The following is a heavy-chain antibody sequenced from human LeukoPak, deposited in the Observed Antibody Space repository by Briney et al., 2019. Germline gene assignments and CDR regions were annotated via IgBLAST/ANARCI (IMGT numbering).Heavy chain of an antibody. CDR3: ARGLTTGTTILWFDS. D-gene: IGHD1-1*01. J-gene: IGHJ5*01. CDR2: TSAYNVNT. CDR1: GYTFTSFG. Sequence: ASVKVSCKTSGYTFTSFGISWVRQAPGQGLEWMGWTSAYNVNTHYAQNLQGRVTVTSDPSTSTAYMELRSLRSDDTAVYYCARGLTTGTTILWFDSWGQGTLVTVSS. V-gene: IGHV1-18*01.